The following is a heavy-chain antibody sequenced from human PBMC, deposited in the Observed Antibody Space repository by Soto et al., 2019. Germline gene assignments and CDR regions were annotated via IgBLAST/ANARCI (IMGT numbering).Heavy chain of an antibody. V-gene: IGHV4-59*01. Sequence: SETLSLTCTVSGGSISSYYWSWIRQPPGKGLEWIGYIYYSGSTNYNPSLKSRVTISVDTSKNQFSLKLSSVTAADTAVYYCAGIVVVPAAMPWWFDPWGQGTLVTVSS. CDR3: AGIVVVPAAMPWWFDP. D-gene: IGHD2-2*01. CDR1: GGSISSYY. CDR2: IYYSGST. J-gene: IGHJ5*02.